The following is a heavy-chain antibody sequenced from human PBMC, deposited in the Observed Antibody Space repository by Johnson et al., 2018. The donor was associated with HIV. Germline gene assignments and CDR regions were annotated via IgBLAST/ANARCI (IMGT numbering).Heavy chain of an antibody. V-gene: IGHV3-20*04. CDR2: INWDGTYT. CDR3: ARVSYSVTSWAFDI. D-gene: IGHD1-26*01. CDR1: GFTFDDYG. J-gene: IGHJ3*02. Sequence: VHLVESGGTVIRPGGSLRLSCVASGFTFDDYGMSWVRQAPGKGLEWVSGINWDGTYTGYVGSVKGRFTISRDNDENSLYLQMNSLRAEDTALYYCARVSYSVTSWAFDIWGQGIMVTVSS.